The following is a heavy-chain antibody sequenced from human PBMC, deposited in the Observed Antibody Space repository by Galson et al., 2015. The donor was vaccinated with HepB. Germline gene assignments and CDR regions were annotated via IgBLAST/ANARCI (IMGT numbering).Heavy chain of an antibody. J-gene: IGHJ5*02. CDR2: IRSKAYGGTT. CDR3: TRDPGYGDYHPRGWFDP. Sequence: SLRLSCAASGFTFGDYAMSWFRQAPGKGLEWVGFIRSKAYGGTTEYAASVKGRFTISRDDSKSIAYLQMNSLKTEDTAVYYCTRDPGYGDYHPRGWFDPWGQGTLVTVSS. V-gene: IGHV3-49*03. D-gene: IGHD4-17*01. CDR1: GFTFGDYA.